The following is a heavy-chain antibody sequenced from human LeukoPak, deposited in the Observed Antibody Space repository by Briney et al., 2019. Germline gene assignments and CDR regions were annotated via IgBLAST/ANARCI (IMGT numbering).Heavy chain of an antibody. D-gene: IGHD6-25*01. J-gene: IGHJ3*02. CDR3: ARDQASGSDAFDI. CDR1: GYTCTSYG. Sequence: ASVKVSCKASGYTCTSYGISWVRQAPGQGLEWLGWISAYNGNTNYAQKLQGRVTMTTDTSTSTAYMELRSLRSDDTAVYYCARDQASGSDAFDIWGQGTMVTVSS. V-gene: IGHV1-18*01. CDR2: ISAYNGNT.